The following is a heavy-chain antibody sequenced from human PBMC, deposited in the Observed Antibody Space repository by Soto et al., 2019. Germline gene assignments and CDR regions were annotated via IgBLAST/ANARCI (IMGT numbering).Heavy chain of an antibody. CDR2: IYYSGST. Sequence: TSETLSLTCTVSGGSISSYYWSWIRQPPGKGLEWIGYIYYSGSTNYNPSLKSRVTISVDTSKNQFSLKLSSVTAADTAVYYCARRRVGLEWVPSHTTGYYYYYYMDVWGKGTTVTVSS. CDR1: GGSISSYY. V-gene: IGHV4-59*08. CDR3: ARRRVGLEWVPSHTTGYYYYYYMDV. J-gene: IGHJ6*03. D-gene: IGHD3-3*01.